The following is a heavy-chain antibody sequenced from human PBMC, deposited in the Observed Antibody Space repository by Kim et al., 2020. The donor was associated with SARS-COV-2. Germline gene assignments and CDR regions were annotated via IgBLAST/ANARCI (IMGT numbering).Heavy chain of an antibody. V-gene: IGHV2-5*01. CDR3: AHRPHYGDPVDY. Sequence: RYSPSLKSRLTITKDTSKDQVVLTMTNMDPVDTATYYCAHRPHYGDPVDYWGQGTLVTVSS. J-gene: IGHJ4*02. D-gene: IGHD4-17*01.